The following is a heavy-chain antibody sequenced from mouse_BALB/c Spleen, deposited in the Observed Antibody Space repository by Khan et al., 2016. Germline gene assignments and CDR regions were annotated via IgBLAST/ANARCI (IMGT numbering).Heavy chain of an antibody. Sequence: QVQLKQSGPGLVAPSQSLSITCTVAGFSLTGYGVNWFRQSPGKGLEWLGMIWGDGNTDYNSALKSRLSISKDNSKSQVFLKLNSLQTDDTAGYYCVRDGATGTSWYFDVWGAGTTVTVSS. CDR3: VRDGATGTSWYFDV. J-gene: IGHJ1*01. CDR1: GFSLTGYG. CDR2: IWGDGNT. V-gene: IGHV2-6-7*01. D-gene: IGHD4-1*02.